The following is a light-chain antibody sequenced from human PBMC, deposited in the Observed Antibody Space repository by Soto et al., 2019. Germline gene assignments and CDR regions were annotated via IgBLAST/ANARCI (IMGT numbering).Light chain of an antibody. J-gene: IGKJ1*01. V-gene: IGKV3-20*01. CDR3: QQYSSSRT. CDR1: QSVSNNY. Sequence: EIVLTQSPCTLSLSPGERATLSFRASQSVSNNYLAWYQQKPGQAPRLLIYGGSSRATGIPVRFSGSGSETDFTLTITRLEPEDFAMYYCQQYSSSRTFGQGTKVDIK. CDR2: GGS.